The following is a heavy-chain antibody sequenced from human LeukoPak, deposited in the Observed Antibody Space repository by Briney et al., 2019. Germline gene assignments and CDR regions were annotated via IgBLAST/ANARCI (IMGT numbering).Heavy chain of an antibody. CDR2: FSYSGTT. D-gene: IGHD3-10*01. J-gene: IGHJ5*02. CDR1: SASINSSPYF. V-gene: IGHV4-39*01. CDR3: AANSADYNTLGSSYKA. Sequence: SETLSLTCTVSSASINSSPYFWAWIRQSPGKGLEWIGSFSYSGTTYYNPSLKSRVTISVDTSKNQFSLKLNSVTAADTAVFYCAANSADYNTLGSSYKAWGQGTLVTVSS.